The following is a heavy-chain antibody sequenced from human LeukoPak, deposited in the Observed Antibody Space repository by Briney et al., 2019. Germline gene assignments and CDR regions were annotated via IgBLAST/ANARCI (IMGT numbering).Heavy chain of an antibody. CDR2: IYTSGST. CDR3: ARDERYYDILTGSINYYMDV. D-gene: IGHD3-9*01. Sequence: PSETLSLTCTVSGGSISSYYWSWIRQPPGKGLEWIGRIYTSGSTNYNPSLKSRVTISVDTSKTQFSLKLSSVTAADTAVYYCARDERYYDILTGSINYYMDVWGKGTTVTISS. CDR1: GGSISSYY. V-gene: IGHV4-4*07. J-gene: IGHJ6*03.